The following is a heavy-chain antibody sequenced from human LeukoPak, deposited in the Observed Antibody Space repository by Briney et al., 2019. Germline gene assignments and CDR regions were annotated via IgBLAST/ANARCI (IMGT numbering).Heavy chain of an antibody. Sequence: GGSLRLSCAASGFTFSSYWMSWVRQAPGRGLEWVANIKQDGSDKYYVDSVKGRLTISRDNAKNSLYLQTNSLRAEDTAVYYCARDDCSSISCYHNWFDPWGQGTLVTVSS. V-gene: IGHV3-7*01. CDR1: GFTFSSYW. D-gene: IGHD2-2*01. CDR3: ARDDCSSISCYHNWFDP. CDR2: IKQDGSDK. J-gene: IGHJ5*02.